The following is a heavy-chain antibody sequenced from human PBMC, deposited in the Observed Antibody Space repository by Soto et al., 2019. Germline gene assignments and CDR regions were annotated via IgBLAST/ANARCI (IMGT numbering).Heavy chain of an antibody. V-gene: IGHV3-7*01. Sequence: GGSLRLSCAASGFTFSSYWMSWVRQAPGKGLEWVANIKQDGSEKYYVDSVKGRFTISRDNAKKSLYLQMNSLRAEDTAVYYCTRGFTYYYDSSGYYYDAFDIWGQGTMVTVSS. CDR1: GFTFSSYW. CDR2: IKQDGSEK. CDR3: TRGFTYYYDSSGYYYDAFDI. J-gene: IGHJ3*02. D-gene: IGHD3-22*01.